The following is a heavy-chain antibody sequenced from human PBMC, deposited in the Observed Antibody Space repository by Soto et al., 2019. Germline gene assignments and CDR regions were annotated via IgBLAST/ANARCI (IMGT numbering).Heavy chain of an antibody. D-gene: IGHD3-22*01. CDR1: GGSFSGYY. CDR3: ARGISMKLAVQGEAPDKYYSDS. V-gene: IGHV4-34*01. Sequence: SETLSLTCAVYGGSFSGYYWTWIRQPPGKGLEWIGEVNHSGNTNENPSLKSRVTISVDTSKNQFSLKLRSVTAADTAVYYCARGISMKLAVQGEAPDKYYSDSWGQGGLVTVS. J-gene: IGHJ4*02. CDR2: VNHSGNT.